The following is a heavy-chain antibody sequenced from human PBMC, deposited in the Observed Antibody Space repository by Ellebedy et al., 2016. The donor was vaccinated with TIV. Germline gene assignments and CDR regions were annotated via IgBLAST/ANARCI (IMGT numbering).Heavy chain of an antibody. V-gene: IGHV4-34*01. J-gene: IGHJ4*02. D-gene: IGHD3-10*01. CDR3: ARSYGSGSYFRCYSR. CDR2: ISHSGST. CDR1: GGSFSGYY. Sequence: MPSETLSLTCAVYGGSFSGYYWSWIRQPPGKGLEWIGEISHSGSTNYNPSLKSRVTISVDTSKNQFSLKLSSVTAADTAVYYCARSYGSGSYFRCYSRWGLGTLVTVSS.